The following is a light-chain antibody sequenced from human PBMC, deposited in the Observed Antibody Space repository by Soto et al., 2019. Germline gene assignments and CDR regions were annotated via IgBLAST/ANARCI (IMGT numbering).Light chain of an antibody. V-gene: IGKV3-20*01. CDR1: QSVSSNY. Sequence: EIVLTQSPSTLSLSPGERATPSASASQSVSSNYITWYQQKPGQAPRRLIFGASSRATGIPDRFSGSGSGTDFTLTISRLEPEDFAVYYCQQYGSSPSTFGQGTKVDIK. CDR2: GAS. CDR3: QQYGSSPST. J-gene: IGKJ1*01.